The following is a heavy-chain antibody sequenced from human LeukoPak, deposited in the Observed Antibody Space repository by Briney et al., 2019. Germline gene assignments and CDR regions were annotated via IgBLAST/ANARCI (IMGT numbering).Heavy chain of an antibody. D-gene: IGHD2-15*01. V-gene: IGHV3-21*06. CDR3: ARSHCTGGSCYSSHYYYYGLDV. CDR2: IRRGSGDI. Sequence: SGGSLRLSCATSGSTFSGYEMNWVRQAPGKGLEWVSSIRRGSGDIYYADSVKGRFTISRDNANNSLYLHMNNLRVEDTAVYYCARSHCTGGSCYSSHYYYYGLDVWGQGTTVSVS. J-gene: IGHJ6*02. CDR1: GSTFSGYE.